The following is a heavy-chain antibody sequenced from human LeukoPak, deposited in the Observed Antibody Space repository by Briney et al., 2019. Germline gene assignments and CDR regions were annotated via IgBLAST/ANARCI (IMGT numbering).Heavy chain of an antibody. V-gene: IGHV3-7*04. CDR1: GFTFRSYW. J-gene: IGHJ4*02. CDR3: ARGRSLDY. CDR2: IKQGGSEK. Sequence: GGTLRLSCAASGFTFRSYWMSWVRQAPGKGLEGVANIKQGGSEKDYVDSEKGRFTITRDNAKNSLYLQMNSLRAEDTAVYYCARGRSLDYWGQGTLVTVSS.